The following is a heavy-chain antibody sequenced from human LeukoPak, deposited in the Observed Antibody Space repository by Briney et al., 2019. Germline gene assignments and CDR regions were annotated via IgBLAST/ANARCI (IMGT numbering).Heavy chain of an antibody. CDR2: IYHSGST. J-gene: IGHJ6*03. V-gene: IGHV4-38-2*02. D-gene: IGHD3-3*01. CDR3: ARARRITIFGVVPVHMDV. CDR1: GYSISSGYY. Sequence: SETLSLTCTVSGYSISSGYYWGWIRQPPGKGLEWIGSIYHSGSTYYNPSLKSRVTISVDTSKNQFSLKLSSVTAADTAVYYCARARRITIFGVVPVHMDVWGKGTTVTVSS.